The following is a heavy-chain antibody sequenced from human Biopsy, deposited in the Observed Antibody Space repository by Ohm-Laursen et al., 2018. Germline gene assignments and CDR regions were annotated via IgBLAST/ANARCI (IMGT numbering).Heavy chain of an antibody. Sequence: SLRLFCAASGFTFSSYAMTWFRQAPGKGLEWVSTISGNSDIIYDTDSVKGRFTISGDNSKNTLYLQMNSLRADDTAVYYCALAAAQTVTHFDYWGQGTLVTVSS. J-gene: IGHJ4*02. CDR3: ALAAAQTVTHFDY. CDR2: ISGNSDII. V-gene: IGHV3-23*01. D-gene: IGHD4-17*01. CDR1: GFTFSSYA.